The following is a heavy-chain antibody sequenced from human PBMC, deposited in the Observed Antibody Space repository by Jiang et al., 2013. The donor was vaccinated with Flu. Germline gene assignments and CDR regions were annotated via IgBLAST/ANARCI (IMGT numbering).Heavy chain of an antibody. CDR1: GYNFTNYD. Sequence: KPGASVRVSCKASGYNFTNYDINWVRQAPGQGLEWLGWMSPHGGSVGIAQNFQGRLTMTRDNTITTAYMELSSLTYEDTAVYYCARVIPDTTTCDHWGQGTPVTVSS. J-gene: IGHJ4*02. CDR3: ARVIPDTTTCDH. D-gene: IGHD4-11*01. V-gene: IGHV1-8*01. CDR2: MSPHGGSV.